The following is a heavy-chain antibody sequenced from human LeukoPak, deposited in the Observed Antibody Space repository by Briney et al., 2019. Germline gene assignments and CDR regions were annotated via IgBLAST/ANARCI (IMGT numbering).Heavy chain of an antibody. Sequence: GRSLRLSCAASGFTFSSYAMHWVRQAPGKGLEWVAVISYDGSNKYYADSVKGRFTISRDNSKNTLYVQMNSLRAEDTAVYYCAKAASRGYNYPYYFDYWGQGTLVTVSS. CDR3: AKAASRGYNYPYYFDY. CDR1: GFTFSSYA. D-gene: IGHD5-24*01. J-gene: IGHJ4*02. V-gene: IGHV3-30-3*01. CDR2: ISYDGSNK.